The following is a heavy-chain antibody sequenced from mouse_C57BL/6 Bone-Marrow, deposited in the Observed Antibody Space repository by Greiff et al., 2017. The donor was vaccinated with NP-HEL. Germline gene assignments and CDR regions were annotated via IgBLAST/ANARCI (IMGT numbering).Heavy chain of an antibody. CDR2: INPNNGGT. J-gene: IGHJ2*01. D-gene: IGHD1-1*01. V-gene: IGHV1-26*01. Sequence: EVQLQQSGPELVKPGASVKISCKASGYTFTDYYMNWVKQSHGKSLEWIGYINPNNGGTSYNQKFKGKATLTVDKSSSTAYMELRSLTSEDSAVYYCARLTTVVANFDYWGQGTTLTVSS. CDR3: ARLTTVVANFDY. CDR1: GYTFTDYY.